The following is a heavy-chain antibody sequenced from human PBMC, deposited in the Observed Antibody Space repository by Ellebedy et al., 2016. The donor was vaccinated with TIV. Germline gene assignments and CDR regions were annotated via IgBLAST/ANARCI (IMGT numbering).Heavy chain of an antibody. Sequence: PGGSLRLSCAASGFSFSSYAMSRVRQAPGKGLEWVSGIVGSGGSRYADSVKGRFTISRDNSKSKLDLQMSSLSAEDTAVYYCAKDRTPGDGYWVFDFWGQGTLVTVPT. J-gene: IGHJ4*02. CDR2: IVGSGGSR. V-gene: IGHV3-23*01. CDR1: GFSFSSYA. D-gene: IGHD5-18*01. CDR3: AKDRTPGDGYWVFDF.